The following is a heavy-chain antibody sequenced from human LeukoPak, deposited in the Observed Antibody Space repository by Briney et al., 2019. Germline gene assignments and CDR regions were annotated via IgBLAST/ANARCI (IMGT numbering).Heavy chain of an antibody. Sequence: GGSMRLSCAASGFTFSNAWMSWVRQAPGKGLEWVGRITSKTDGGTTDYAAPVKGRFTISRDDSKNTLYLQMNSLKTEDTAVYYCTTESRGYSYGTDAFDIWGQGTLVTVSS. V-gene: IGHV3-15*01. J-gene: IGHJ1*01. D-gene: IGHD5-18*01. CDR3: TTESRGYSYGTDAFDI. CDR2: ITSKTDGGTT. CDR1: GFTFSNAW.